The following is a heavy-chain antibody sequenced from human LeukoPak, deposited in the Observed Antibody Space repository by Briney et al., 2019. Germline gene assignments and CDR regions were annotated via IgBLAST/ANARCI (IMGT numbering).Heavy chain of an antibody. Sequence: ASVKVSCKASGYTFTSYGISWVRQAPGQGLEWMGWISAYNGNTNYAQKFQGRVTITTDESTSTAYMELSSLRSEDTAVYYCASRTLSARPIRGDYWGQGTLVTVSS. CDR1: GYTFTSYG. V-gene: IGHV1-18*01. CDR3: ASRTLSARPIRGDY. J-gene: IGHJ4*02. CDR2: ISAYNGNT. D-gene: IGHD2/OR15-2a*01.